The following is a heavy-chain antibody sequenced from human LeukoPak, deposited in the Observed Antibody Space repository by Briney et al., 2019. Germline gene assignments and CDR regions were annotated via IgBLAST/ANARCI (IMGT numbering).Heavy chain of an antibody. D-gene: IGHD2-8*01. J-gene: IGHJ4*02. CDR3: ARDNGGDDPSTLDY. Sequence: SETLSLTCAVSGYSISSGFYWAWIRQPPGKGLEWLGIIYYSGNTYYNPSLKSRLTISVDTSKNEFSLKLSSVTAADTAVYYCARDNGGDDPSTLDYWGQGTLVTISS. V-gene: IGHV4-38-2*02. CDR1: GYSISSGFY. CDR2: IYYSGNT.